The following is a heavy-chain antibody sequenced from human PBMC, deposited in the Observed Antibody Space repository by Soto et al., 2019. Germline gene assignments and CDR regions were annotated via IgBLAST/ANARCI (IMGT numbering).Heavy chain of an antibody. CDR3: AREQQLVTPYFDY. CDR2: ISSSGSTI. CDR1: GFTFSSYE. Sequence: GGSLRLSCAASGFTFSSYEMNWVRQAPGKGLEWVSYISSSGSTIYYADSVKGRFTISRDNAKNSLYLQMNSLRAEDTAVYYCAREQQLVTPYFDYWGQGTLVTVSS. V-gene: IGHV3-48*03. J-gene: IGHJ4*02. D-gene: IGHD6-13*01.